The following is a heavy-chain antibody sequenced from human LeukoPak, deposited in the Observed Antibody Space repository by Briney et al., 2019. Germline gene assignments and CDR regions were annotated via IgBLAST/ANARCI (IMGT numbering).Heavy chain of an antibody. V-gene: IGHV3-30*03. CDR3: GRDPWLGGDYFDY. D-gene: IGHD3-22*01. Sequence: PGRSLRLSCAASGFTFSSYGMHWVRQAPGKGLEWVAVISYDGSNKYYADSVKGRFTISRDNSKNTLYLQMNSLRAEDTAVYYFGRDPWLGGDYFDYGGREPWSPSPQ. J-gene: IGHJ4*02. CDR1: GFTFSSYG. CDR2: ISYDGSNK.